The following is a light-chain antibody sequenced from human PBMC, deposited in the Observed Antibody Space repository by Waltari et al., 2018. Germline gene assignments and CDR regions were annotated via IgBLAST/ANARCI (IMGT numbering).Light chain of an antibody. CDR3: HQRSARDT. V-gene: IGKV3-11*01. Sequence: DIVLTQTPATLSLSTGERATLSCRASQNVATNLAWYQQKNGQDPRILIYDASTRATGIPARFSCSWSGTYFSLTISTLDPEDFAIYYCHQRSARDTFGQGTRLEIK. J-gene: IGKJ5*01. CDR1: QNVATN. CDR2: DAS.